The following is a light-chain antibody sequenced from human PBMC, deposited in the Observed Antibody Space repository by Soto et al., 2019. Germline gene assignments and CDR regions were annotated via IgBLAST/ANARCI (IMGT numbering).Light chain of an antibody. Sequence: DIQMSQSPSSLSASVGDRVTITCQASQEISNFLTWYQMKPGKAPKLLIYDASSLGTGVPSRFTGSGSGTDFTLAINGLQPEDTATYYCHQYDSLTHTFGGGTKLEI. CDR3: HQYDSLTHT. CDR2: DAS. J-gene: IGKJ4*01. V-gene: IGKV1-33*01. CDR1: QEISNF.